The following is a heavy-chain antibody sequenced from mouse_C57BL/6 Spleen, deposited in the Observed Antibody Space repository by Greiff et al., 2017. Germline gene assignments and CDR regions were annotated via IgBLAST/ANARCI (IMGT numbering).Heavy chain of an antibody. CDR2: ILPGSGST. Sequence: QVQLQQSGAELMKPGASVKLSCKATGYTFTGYWIEWVKPRPGHGLEWIGEILPGSGSTNYNEKFKGKATFTADTSSNTAYMQLSSRTTGDSAIYYCARPFYYGYDVWYFDVWGTGTTVTVSS. V-gene: IGHV1-9*01. CDR3: ARPFYYGYDVWYFDV. J-gene: IGHJ1*03. D-gene: IGHD2-2*01. CDR1: GYTFTGYW.